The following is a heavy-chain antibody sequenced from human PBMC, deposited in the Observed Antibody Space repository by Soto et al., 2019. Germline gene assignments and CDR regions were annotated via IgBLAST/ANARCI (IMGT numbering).Heavy chain of an antibody. CDR3: ARDDSERPATY. D-gene: IGHD3-10*01. CDR1: GGSISSYY. Sequence: ETLSLTCIVSGGSISSYYWTWTRQPPGKGLEWIGCIYNGASTDYNPSLKSRVTISVDTSKNQFSLKLTSVTAADTAVYYCARDDSERPATYWGQGTLVTVSS. J-gene: IGHJ4*02. CDR2: IYNGAST. V-gene: IGHV4-59*01.